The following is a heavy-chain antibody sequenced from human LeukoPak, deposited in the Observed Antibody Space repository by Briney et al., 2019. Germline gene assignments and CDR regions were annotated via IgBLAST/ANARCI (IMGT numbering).Heavy chain of an antibody. Sequence: KASETLSLTCTVSGGSVSSGSYYWSWIRQPPGKGLEWIGYIYYSGSTNYNPSLKSRVTISVDTSKNQFSLKLSSVTAADTAVYYCARGLRGGYSYLFDPWGQGTLVTVSS. CDR3: ARGLRGGYSYLFDP. D-gene: IGHD5-18*01. V-gene: IGHV4-61*01. J-gene: IGHJ5*02. CDR1: GGSVSSGSYY. CDR2: IYYSGST.